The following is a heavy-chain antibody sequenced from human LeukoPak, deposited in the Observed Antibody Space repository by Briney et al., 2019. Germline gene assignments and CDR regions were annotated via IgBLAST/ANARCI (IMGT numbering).Heavy chain of an antibody. D-gene: IGHD2-2*01. CDR3: ARVPVPAPRRGLYFDY. V-gene: IGHV1-8*01. CDR2: MNLNSGDT. CDR1: GYTFSSHD. Sequence: ASVKVSCKASGYTFSSHDIYWVRQAPGQGLEWMGWMNLNSGDTYYAQNFQGRFSITSDTSKSTAYMDLASLAPEDTAVYYCARVPVPAPRRGLYFDYWGQGTLITVSS. J-gene: IGHJ4*02.